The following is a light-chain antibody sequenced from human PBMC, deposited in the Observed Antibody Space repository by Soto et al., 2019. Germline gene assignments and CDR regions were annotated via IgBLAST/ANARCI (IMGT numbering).Light chain of an antibody. J-gene: IGKJ5*01. Sequence: DIQLTQSPSFLSASVGDRVTITCRASQGISSYLAWYQQKPGKAPKLLIYAASTLQSGVPSRFSGSGTGTEFTLSILNLQPAYFAPFYCQQLNSYPITCGPGTRLQIK. CDR2: AAS. V-gene: IGKV1-9*01. CDR3: QQLNSYPIT. CDR1: QGISSY.